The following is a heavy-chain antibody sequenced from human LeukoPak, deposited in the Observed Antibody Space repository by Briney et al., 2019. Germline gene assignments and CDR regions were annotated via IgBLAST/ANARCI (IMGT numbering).Heavy chain of an antibody. J-gene: IGHJ4*02. D-gene: IGHD5-18*01. Sequence: SQTLSLTCAVSGGSISSGDYSWSWIRQPPGSGLEWIGYIWHSGHTNYNPSLRSRVTISVARSNNQFSLRLSSVTAADTAVYYCARAPTGYSYGPAHFDYWGQGTLVTVSS. V-gene: IGHV4-30-2*01. CDR2: IWHSGHT. CDR1: GGSISSGDYS. CDR3: ARAPTGYSYGPAHFDY.